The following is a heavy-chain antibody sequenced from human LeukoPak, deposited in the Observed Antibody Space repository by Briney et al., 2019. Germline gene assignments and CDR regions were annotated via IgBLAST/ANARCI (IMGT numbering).Heavy chain of an antibody. J-gene: IGHJ4*02. CDR2: IYSDGTT. D-gene: IGHD6-19*01. V-gene: IGHV3-53*04. CDR1: GFTLSSNY. Sequence: GGSLRLSCAASGFTLSSNYMSWVRQAPGKGLDWLSVIYSDGTTYYADSVKGRFTISRQNSKNTLDLQMNSLRPEDTAVYYCARGRSSSGWYDYWGQGTLVTVSS. CDR3: ARGRSSSGWYDY.